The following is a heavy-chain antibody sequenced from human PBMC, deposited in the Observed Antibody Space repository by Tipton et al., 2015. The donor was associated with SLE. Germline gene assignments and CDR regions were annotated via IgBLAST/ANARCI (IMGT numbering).Heavy chain of an antibody. V-gene: IGHV4-34*12. D-gene: IGHD3-3*01. Sequence: TLSLTCDVYGGAIRGFARGWIPHPPRQKLEGVGERLYRGATNYKSSLEGRVTISVDTSKRHLTRRLRSVSAADTAIYYCAQKKLWNAYSVWGQGALVTVSS. CDR3: AQKKLWNAYSV. CDR1: GGAIRGFA. J-gene: IGHJ4*02. CDR2: RLYRGAT.